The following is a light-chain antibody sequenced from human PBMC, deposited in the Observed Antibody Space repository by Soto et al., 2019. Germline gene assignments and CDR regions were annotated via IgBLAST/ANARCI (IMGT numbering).Light chain of an antibody. CDR2: EGN. CDR3: CSYVGARTYV. Sequence: LAQPASVSGSPGQSITISCTGSVSDVGSFGPVFWYQQHPGQVPKLIIYEGNRRPSGVSSRFSGSKSGNTASLTISGLQAEDEADYYCCSYVGARTYVFGAGTKVTVL. V-gene: IGLV2-23*01. J-gene: IGLJ1*01. CDR1: VSDVGSFGP.